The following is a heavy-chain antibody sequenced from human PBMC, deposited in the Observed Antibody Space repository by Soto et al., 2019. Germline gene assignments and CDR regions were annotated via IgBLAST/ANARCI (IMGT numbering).Heavy chain of an antibody. CDR2: SNHSGSS. CDR1: GGSFSGHY. D-gene: IGHD3-16*01. CDR3: ALGGVLSYYYYPMDV. Sequence: SETLSLTCAVYGGSFSGHYWTWIRQPPGKGLEWIGESNHSGSSSYNPSLKSRVTMSVDTSKNQFSLKLSSVTAADTAVYYCALGGVLSYYYYPMDVWGQGTTVTVS. V-gene: IGHV4-34*01. J-gene: IGHJ6*02.